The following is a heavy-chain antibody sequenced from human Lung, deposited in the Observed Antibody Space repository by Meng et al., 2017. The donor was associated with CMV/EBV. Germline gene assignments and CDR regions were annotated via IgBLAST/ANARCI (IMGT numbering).Heavy chain of an antibody. CDR1: GGTFSSYA. CDR2: IIPIFGTA. D-gene: IGHD5-24*01. V-gene: IGHV1-69*05. CDR3: ARDSKGRGYGSCGPPGDYYYYGMDV. J-gene: IGHJ6*02. Sequence: SVKVSXKASGGTFSSYAISWVRQAPGQGLEWMGGIIPIFGTANYAQKFQGRVTITTDESTSTAYMELSSLRSEDTAVYYCARDSKGRGYGSCGPPGDYYYYGMDVWGQGTTVTVSS.